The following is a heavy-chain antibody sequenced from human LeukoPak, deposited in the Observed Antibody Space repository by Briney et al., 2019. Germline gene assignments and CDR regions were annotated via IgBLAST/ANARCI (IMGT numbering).Heavy chain of an antibody. J-gene: IGHJ5*02. V-gene: IGHV3-30*02. CDR3: ARDWFDP. CDR2: IRYDGSNK. Sequence: QPGGSLRLSCAASGFTFSSYGMHWVRQAPGKGLEWVAFIRYDGSNKYYADSVKGRFTISRDISKDTLYLQMNSLRAEDTAVYYCARDWFDPWGQGTLVTVSS. CDR1: GFTFSSYG.